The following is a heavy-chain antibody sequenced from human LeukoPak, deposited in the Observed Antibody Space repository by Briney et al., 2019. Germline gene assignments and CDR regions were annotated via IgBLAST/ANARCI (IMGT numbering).Heavy chain of an antibody. Sequence: SETLSLTCTVSGGSISSGSYYWSWIRQPAGKGLEWIGRIYTSGSTNYNPSLKSRVTISVDTSKNQFSLKLSSVTAADTAVYYCARGVAVAGHYYYMDVWGKGTTVTVSS. CDR3: ARGVAVAGHYYYMDV. CDR2: IYTSGST. V-gene: IGHV4-61*02. J-gene: IGHJ6*03. D-gene: IGHD6-19*01. CDR1: GGSISSGSYY.